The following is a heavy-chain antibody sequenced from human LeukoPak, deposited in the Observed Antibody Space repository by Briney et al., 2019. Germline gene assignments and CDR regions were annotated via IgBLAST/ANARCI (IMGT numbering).Heavy chain of an antibody. J-gene: IGHJ4*02. Sequence: PGGSLRLSCAAYGFTFSSCGFNWVRQAPWKGLEWVSSIGPTGTDRYYADSVRGRFAISRDNAKNSMYLQMDSLRDEDTAVYYCATETIGRHSDYWGQGTLLTVSS. V-gene: IGHV3-21*01. CDR2: IGPTGTDR. CDR3: ATETIGRHSDY. CDR1: GFTFSSCG. D-gene: IGHD1-14*01.